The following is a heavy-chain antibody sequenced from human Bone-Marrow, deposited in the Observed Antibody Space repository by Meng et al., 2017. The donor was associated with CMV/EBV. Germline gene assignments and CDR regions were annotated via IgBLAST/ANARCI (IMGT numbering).Heavy chain of an antibody. CDR2: ISSSSSYI. D-gene: IGHD1-14*01. CDR1: GFTFSSYS. V-gene: IGHV3-21*01. CDR3: ARDGIPSRDDAFDI. Sequence: GESLKISCAASGFTFSSYSMNWVRQAPGKGLEWASSISSSSSYIYYADSVKGRFTISRDNAKNSLYLQMNSLRAEDTAVYYCARDGIPSRDDAFDIWGQGTMVTVSS. J-gene: IGHJ3*02.